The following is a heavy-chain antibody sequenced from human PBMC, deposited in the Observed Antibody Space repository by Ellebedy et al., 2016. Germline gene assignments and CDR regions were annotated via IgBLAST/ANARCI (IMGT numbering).Heavy chain of an antibody. CDR3: LSSKAHYDSSGYYRDY. V-gene: IGHV4-61*01. Sequence: SETLSLTCTVSGGSVSSGSYYWSWIRQPPGKGLEWIGYIYYSAGTNYNPSLKSRVTISVDTSKNQFSLRLSSVTAADTAVYYCLSSKAHYDSSGYYRDYWGQGTLVTVSS. J-gene: IGHJ4*02. D-gene: IGHD3-22*01. CDR1: GGSVSSGSYY. CDR2: IYYSAGT.